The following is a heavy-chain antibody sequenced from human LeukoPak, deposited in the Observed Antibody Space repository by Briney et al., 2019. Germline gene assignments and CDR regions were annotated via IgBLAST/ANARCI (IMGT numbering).Heavy chain of an antibody. J-gene: IGHJ5*02. CDR3: AREGAYYYGSGSYYLLYNWFDP. Sequence: ASVKVSCKVSGYTLTELSMHWVRQAPGKGLEWMGGFDPEDGETIYAQKFQGRVTMTEDTSTDTAYMELSSLRSEDTAVYYCAREGAYYYGSGSYYLLYNWFDPWGQGTLVAVSS. CDR1: GYTLTELS. CDR2: FDPEDGET. D-gene: IGHD3-10*01. V-gene: IGHV1-24*01.